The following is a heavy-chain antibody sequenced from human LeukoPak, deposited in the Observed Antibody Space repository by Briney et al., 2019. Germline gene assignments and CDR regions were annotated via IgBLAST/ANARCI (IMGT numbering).Heavy chain of an antibody. Sequence: ASVKVSCKASGYTSTGYYMHWVRQAPGQGLEWMGWINPNSGGTNYAQKFQGRVTMTRDTSISTAYMELSRLRSDDTAVYYCARDHDYVWGSYRLFDYWGQGTLVTVSS. CDR3: ARDHDYVWGSYRLFDY. V-gene: IGHV1-2*02. J-gene: IGHJ4*02. CDR1: GYTSTGYY. D-gene: IGHD3-16*02. CDR2: INPNSGGT.